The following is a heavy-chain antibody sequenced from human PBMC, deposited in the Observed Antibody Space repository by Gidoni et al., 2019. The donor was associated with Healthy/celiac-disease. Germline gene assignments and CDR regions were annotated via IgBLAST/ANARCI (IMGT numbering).Heavy chain of an antibody. D-gene: IGHD3-3*01. CDR3: AREVLYDFWSGTQDDAFDI. V-gene: IGHV4-4*02. J-gene: IGHJ3*02. CDR1: GGSISRSNL. Sequence: QVQLQESGPGLVKPSGTLSLTCAVSGGSISRSNLWSWVRQPPGKGLEWSGEIYHSGSTNYNPSLKSRVTISVDKSKNQFSLKLSSVTAADTAVYYCAREVLYDFWSGTQDDAFDIWGQGTMVTVSS. CDR2: IYHSGST.